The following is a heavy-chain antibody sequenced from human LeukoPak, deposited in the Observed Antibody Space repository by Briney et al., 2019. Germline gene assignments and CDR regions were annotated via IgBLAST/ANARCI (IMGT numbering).Heavy chain of an antibody. CDR2: IYYSGST. CDR3: ARNGNAGTFDY. D-gene: IGHD6-13*01. J-gene: IGHJ4*02. V-gene: IGHV4-30-4*01. CDR1: GGSLSSGDYY. Sequence: SETLSLTCTVSGGSLSSGDYYWSWIRQPPGKGLEWIGYIYYSGSTYYNPSLKSRVTISVDTSKNQFSLKLSSVTAADTAVYYCARNGNAGTFDYWGQGTLVTVSS.